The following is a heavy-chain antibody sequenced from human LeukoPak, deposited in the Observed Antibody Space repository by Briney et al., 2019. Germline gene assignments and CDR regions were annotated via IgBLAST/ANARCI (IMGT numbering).Heavy chain of an antibody. CDR3: ARLQSGTNNWFDP. CDR1: GYSFINYW. Sequence: GESLKISCKGSGYSFINYWIAWVRQMPGKGLEWMGIIYPGDSDTRYSPSFQGQVTISADKSISTAYLQWSSLKASDTAMYYCARLQSGTNNWFDPWGQGTLVTASS. D-gene: IGHD1-7*01. V-gene: IGHV5-51*01. J-gene: IGHJ5*02. CDR2: IYPGDSDT.